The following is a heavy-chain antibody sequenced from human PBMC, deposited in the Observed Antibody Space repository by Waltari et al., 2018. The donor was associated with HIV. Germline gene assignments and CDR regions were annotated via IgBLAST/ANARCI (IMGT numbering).Heavy chain of an antibody. V-gene: IGHV3-66*01. D-gene: IGHD1-1*01. CDR1: GFTVSSHH. Sequence: EVQLVESGGDLVRPGGSLRLSCAASGFTVSSHHMGWVRQTPGKVLEYVSVMYSGGTTHYADSVNGRFTISRDSSKSALYLQMNTLRAEDTALDYCARVDRAGTTSGWDVFDIWGQGTMVTVSS. CDR3: ARVDRAGTTSGWDVFDI. CDR2: MYSGGTT. J-gene: IGHJ3*02.